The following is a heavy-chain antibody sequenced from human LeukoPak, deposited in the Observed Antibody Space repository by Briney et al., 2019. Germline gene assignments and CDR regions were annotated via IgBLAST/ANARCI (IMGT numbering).Heavy chain of an antibody. V-gene: IGHV1-69*02. D-gene: IGHD6-19*01. CDR2: IIPILGIA. Sequence: ASVKVSCKASGGTFCSYTISWVRQAPGQGLEWMGRIIPILGIANYAQKFQGRVTITADKSTSTAYMELSSLRSEDTAVYYCARVHSSGWYGYYFDYWGQGTLVTVSS. CDR1: GGTFCSYT. CDR3: ARVHSSGWYGYYFDY. J-gene: IGHJ4*02.